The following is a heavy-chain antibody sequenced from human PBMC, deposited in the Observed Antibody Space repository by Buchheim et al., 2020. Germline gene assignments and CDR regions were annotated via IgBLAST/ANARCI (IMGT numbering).Heavy chain of an antibody. CDR3: AKDGPDIVVVPAATPGHYYDMDV. CDR2: IWYDGSNK. CDR1: GFTFSSYG. Sequence: QVQLVESGGGVVQPGRSLRLSCAASGFTFSSYGMHWVRQAPGKGLEWVAVIWYDGSNKYYADSVKGRFTISRDNSKKTLYLQMNSLRAEDTAVYYCAKDGPDIVVVPAATPGHYYDMDVWGKGTT. D-gene: IGHD2-2*01. J-gene: IGHJ6*03. V-gene: IGHV3-33*06.